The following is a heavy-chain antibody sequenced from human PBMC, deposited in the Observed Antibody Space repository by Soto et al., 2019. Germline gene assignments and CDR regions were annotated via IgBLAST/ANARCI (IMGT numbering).Heavy chain of an antibody. Sequence: GGSLRLSCAASGFTFSNYAMNWVRQAPGKGLEWVSAISGSGGSTYYADSVKGRFTISRDNSKNTPFLQVNSLRAEDTAVYYCAKDYSSGWDPWFDPWGQGTLVTVSS. V-gene: IGHV3-23*01. CDR2: ISGSGGST. CDR3: AKDYSSGWDPWFDP. J-gene: IGHJ5*02. D-gene: IGHD6-19*01. CDR1: GFTFSNYA.